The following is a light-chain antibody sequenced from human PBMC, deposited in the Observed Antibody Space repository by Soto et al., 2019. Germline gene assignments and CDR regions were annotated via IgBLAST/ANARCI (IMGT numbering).Light chain of an antibody. Sequence: EIVLTQTPGTLSLSPGERATLSCRASQTVNSEYFAWYQQRPGQAPRLLIYDTSIRAAGIPDRFSGSGSGTDFTLTITRLEPEDFAVYHCHHFGRSAIFTFGPGTTVDL. CDR1: QTVNSEY. J-gene: IGKJ3*01. V-gene: IGKV3-20*01. CDR3: HHFGRSAIFT. CDR2: DTS.